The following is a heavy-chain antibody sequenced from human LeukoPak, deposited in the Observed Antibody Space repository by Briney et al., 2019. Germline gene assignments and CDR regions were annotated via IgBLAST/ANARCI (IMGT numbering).Heavy chain of an antibody. J-gene: IGHJ6*03. CDR3: ARDVVVVVGASRSNFYFYMDV. V-gene: IGHV1-2*02. D-gene: IGHD2-15*01. Sequence: GASVKVSCKASGYTFTGYYIHWVRQAPGQGLEWMGWINPNNGATNYAQKFQGRITMTRDTFITTAYMELSSLRSDDTAIYYCARDVVVVVGASRSNFYFYMDVWGKGTTVTVSS. CDR1: GYTFTGYY. CDR2: INPNNGAT.